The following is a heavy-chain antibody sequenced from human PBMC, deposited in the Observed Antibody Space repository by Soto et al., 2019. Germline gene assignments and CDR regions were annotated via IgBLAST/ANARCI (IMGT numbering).Heavy chain of an antibody. J-gene: IGHJ4*02. V-gene: IGHV1-18*01. D-gene: IGHD1-26*01. CDR1: GYTFTSYG. Sequence: QVQLVQSGAEVNKPGASVKVSCKASGYTFTSYGISWVRQAPGQGPEWLGWISAYNGNTNYAQNPHGRVTTTPDTSKSSVYIELRSLRSDDTAVTFSSFADEAPTVASLGQGHLVTVSS. CDR3: SFADEAPTVAS. CDR2: ISAYNGNT.